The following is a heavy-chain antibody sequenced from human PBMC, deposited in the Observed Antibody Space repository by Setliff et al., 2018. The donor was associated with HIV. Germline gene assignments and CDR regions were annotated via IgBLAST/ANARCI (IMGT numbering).Heavy chain of an antibody. CDR3: AKDLGARGAFCTGGSCYLAD. CDR1: GFTFSDFG. D-gene: IGHD2-8*02. Sequence: GSLRLSCAASGFTFSDFGMSWVRQAPGKGLEWVSAIIESGGTFYTDSVKGRFTISRDNSKNTLHLQMNSLRAEDTAVYYCAKDLGARGAFCTGGSCYLADWGQGTLVTVSS. CDR2: IIESGGT. V-gene: IGHV3-23*01. J-gene: IGHJ4*02.